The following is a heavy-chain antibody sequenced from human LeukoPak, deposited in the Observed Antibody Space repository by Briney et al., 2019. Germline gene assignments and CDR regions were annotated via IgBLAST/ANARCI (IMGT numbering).Heavy chain of an antibody. Sequence: PGESLKISCKGSGYSFTSYWIGWVRQMPGKGLEWMGIIYPGDSDTRYSPSFQGQVTISADKSISTAYLQWSSLKASDTAMYYCARHGIFCSSTSCYRVGFDPWGQGTLVTVSS. CDR1: GYSFTSYW. CDR2: IYPGDSDT. CDR3: ARHGIFCSSTSCYRVGFDP. V-gene: IGHV5-51*01. D-gene: IGHD2-2*02. J-gene: IGHJ5*02.